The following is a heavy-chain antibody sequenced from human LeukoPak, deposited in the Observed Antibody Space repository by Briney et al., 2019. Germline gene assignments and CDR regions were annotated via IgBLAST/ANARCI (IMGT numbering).Heavy chain of an antibody. CDR2: IYPGDSST. Sequence: GESLKISCKGSGYSFTNYWIGWVRQMPGKGLEWMGIIYPGDSSTRYSPSFQGQVIISADKSIGTAYLQWSSLKASDTAMYYCARQYSSSWYADYWGQGTLVTVSS. CDR3: ARQYSSSWYADY. J-gene: IGHJ4*02. CDR1: GYSFTNYW. V-gene: IGHV5-51*01. D-gene: IGHD6-13*01.